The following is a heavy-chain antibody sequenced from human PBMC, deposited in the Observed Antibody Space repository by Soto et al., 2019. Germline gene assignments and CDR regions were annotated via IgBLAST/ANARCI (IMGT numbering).Heavy chain of an antibody. CDR3: ARGRVVVVPAAIRYFDL. J-gene: IGHJ2*01. D-gene: IGHD2-2*01. Sequence: QVQLQQWGAGLLKPSETLSLTCAVYGGSFSGYYWSWIRQPPGKGLEWIGEINHSGSTNYNPSLKSRVTISVDTSKNQFSLKLSSVTAADTAVYYCARGRVVVVPAAIRYFDLWGRGTLVIVSS. CDR1: GGSFSGYY. CDR2: INHSGST. V-gene: IGHV4-34*01.